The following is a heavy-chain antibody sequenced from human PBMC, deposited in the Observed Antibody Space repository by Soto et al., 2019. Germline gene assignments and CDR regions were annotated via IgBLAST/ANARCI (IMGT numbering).Heavy chain of an antibody. V-gene: IGHV3-30*18. Sequence: LRLSCAASGFTFSSYGMHWVRQAPGKGLEWVAVISYDGSNKYYADSVKGRFTISRDNSKNTLYLQMNSLRAEDTAVYYCAKDWVRIAAAGGWLDYWGQGTLVTVSS. CDR3: AKDWVRIAAAGGWLDY. CDR2: ISYDGSNK. D-gene: IGHD6-13*01. J-gene: IGHJ4*02. CDR1: GFTFSSYG.